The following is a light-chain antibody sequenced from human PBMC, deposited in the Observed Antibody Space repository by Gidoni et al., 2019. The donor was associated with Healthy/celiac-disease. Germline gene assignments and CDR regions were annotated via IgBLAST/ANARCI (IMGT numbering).Light chain of an antibody. CDR3: QQYGSSRALT. J-gene: IGKJ4*01. Sequence: IVLTQSPGNLSLSPGERATLSCRASQSVSSSYLAWYQQKPGQAPRLLIYGASSRATGIPDRFSGSGSGTDFTLTISRLEPEDFAVYYCQQYGSSRALTFGGGTKVEIK. V-gene: IGKV3-20*01. CDR1: QSVSSSY. CDR2: GAS.